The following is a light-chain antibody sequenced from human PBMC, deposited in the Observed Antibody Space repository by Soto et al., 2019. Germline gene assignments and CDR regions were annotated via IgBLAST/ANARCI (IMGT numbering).Light chain of an antibody. J-gene: IGKJ4*01. V-gene: IGKV3-20*01. CDR2: GAS. Sequence: ENVLTQSPGTLSLSPGERATLSCRASQSVSSSYLAWYQQKPGQAPRLLMYGASNRATGIPDRFSGSGSGTDFTLTISRLEPEDFAVYYCQQYGSSPLTFGGGTKVEIK. CDR3: QQYGSSPLT. CDR1: QSVSSSY.